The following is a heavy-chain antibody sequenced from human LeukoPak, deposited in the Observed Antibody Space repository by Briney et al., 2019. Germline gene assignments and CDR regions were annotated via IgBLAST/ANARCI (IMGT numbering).Heavy chain of an antibody. CDR2: ISSSSSYI. D-gene: IGHD3-3*01. Sequence: GGSLRLSCAASGFTFSSYSMNWVRQAPGKGLEWVSSISSSSSYIYYADSVKGRFTISRDNAKNSLYLQMNSLRAEDTAVYYCARAFGVVSNIYYGLDVWGQGTTVIVSS. CDR1: GFTFSSYS. J-gene: IGHJ6*02. V-gene: IGHV3-21*01. CDR3: ARAFGVVSNIYYGLDV.